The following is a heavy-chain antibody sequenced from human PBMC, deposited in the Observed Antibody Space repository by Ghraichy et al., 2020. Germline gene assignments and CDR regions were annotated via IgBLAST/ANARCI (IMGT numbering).Heavy chain of an antibody. Sequence: LRLSCAASGFTFSSYAMHWVRQAPGKGLEWVAVISYDGSNKYYADSVKGRFTISRDNSKNTLYLQMNSLRTEDTAVYYCARDPSEPQTYYFDYWGQGTLVTVSS. CDR3: ARDPSEPQTYYFDY. CDR1: GFTFSSYA. J-gene: IGHJ4*02. V-gene: IGHV3-30*04. CDR2: ISYDGSNK.